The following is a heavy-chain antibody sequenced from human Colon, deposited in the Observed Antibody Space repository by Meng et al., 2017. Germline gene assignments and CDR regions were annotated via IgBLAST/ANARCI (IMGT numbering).Heavy chain of an antibody. CDR2: ISGSGSSV. CDR1: GFTFSDYY. V-gene: IGHV3-11*01. CDR3: ARGRYRSTH. Sequence: VQLVESGGGVVQPGGSLRLSCAASGFTFSDYYMTWIRQAPGKGLEWLSYISGSGSSVYYADSVKGRITISRDNAKNSLYLQMNSLRAEDTAVYYCARGRYRSTHWGQGTLVTVSS. D-gene: IGHD2-2*02. J-gene: IGHJ4*02.